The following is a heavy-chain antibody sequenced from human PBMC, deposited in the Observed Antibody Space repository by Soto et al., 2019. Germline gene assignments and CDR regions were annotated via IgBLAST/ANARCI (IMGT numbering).Heavy chain of an antibody. V-gene: IGHV4-34*01. CDR3: ARTRIVGALGFYYYYYGMDV. CDR2: INHSGST. D-gene: IGHD1-26*01. Sequence: PSETLSLTCAVYGGSFSGYYWSWIRQPPGQWLEWIGEINHSGSTNYNPSLKSRVTISVDTSKNQFSLKLSSVTAADTAVYYCARTRIVGALGFYYYYYGMDVWGQGTTVTVSS. J-gene: IGHJ6*02. CDR1: GGSFSGYY.